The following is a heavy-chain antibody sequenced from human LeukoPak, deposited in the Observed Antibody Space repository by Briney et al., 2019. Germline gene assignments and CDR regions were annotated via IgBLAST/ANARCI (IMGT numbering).Heavy chain of an antibody. CDR3: TRTLVGAITP. V-gene: IGHV3-7*01. Sequence: PGGSLRLSCAASGFTFSSYWMTWFRQAPGKGLEWVANIKQDGSEKYYVDSVKGRFTISRDNAKNSLYLQMNSLRVEDTPVYYCTRTLVGAITPWGQGHGVTVSS. J-gene: IGHJ1*01. CDR2: IKQDGSEK. CDR1: GFTFSSYW. D-gene: IGHD1-26*01.